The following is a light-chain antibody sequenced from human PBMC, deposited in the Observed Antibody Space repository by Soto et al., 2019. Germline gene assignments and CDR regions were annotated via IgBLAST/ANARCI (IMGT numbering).Light chain of an antibody. V-gene: IGKV1-9*01. CDR1: QGISSF. J-gene: IGKJ4*01. Sequence: DLQLTPSPSFLSASVGDRVTITCRASQGISSFLAWYQQKPGKAPNLLIFAASTLQSGVPSRFSRSGSGTEFPLTLSSLQPEDCATYYCQQLHSYPLTFGGGTKVDIK. CDR3: QQLHSYPLT. CDR2: AAS.